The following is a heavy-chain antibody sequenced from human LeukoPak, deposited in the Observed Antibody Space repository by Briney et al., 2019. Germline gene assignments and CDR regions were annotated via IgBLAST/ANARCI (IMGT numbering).Heavy chain of an antibody. D-gene: IGHD2-15*01. CDR1: GYTFTSYA. CDR3: AREYCSGGSCQMAFGY. Sequence: ASVKVSCKASGYTFTSYAMHWVRQAPGQRLEWMGWINAGNGNTKYSQKFQGRVTITRDTSASTAYMELSSLRSEDTAVYYCAREYCSGGSCQMAFGYWGQGTLVTVSS. CDR2: INAGNGNT. J-gene: IGHJ4*02. V-gene: IGHV1-3*01.